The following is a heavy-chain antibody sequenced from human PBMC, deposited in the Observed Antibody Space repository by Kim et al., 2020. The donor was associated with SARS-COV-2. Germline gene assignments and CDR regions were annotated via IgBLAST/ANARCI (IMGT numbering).Heavy chain of an antibody. Sequence: SETLSLTCAVSGGSISSSNWWSWVRQPPGKGLEWIGEIYHSGSTNYNPSLKSRVTISVDKSKNQFSLKLSSVTAADTAVYYCARTESGYSSSWYDYWGQGTLVTVSS. J-gene: IGHJ4*02. CDR1: GGSISSSNW. CDR3: ARTESGYSSSWYDY. D-gene: IGHD6-13*01. V-gene: IGHV4-4*02. CDR2: IYHSGST.